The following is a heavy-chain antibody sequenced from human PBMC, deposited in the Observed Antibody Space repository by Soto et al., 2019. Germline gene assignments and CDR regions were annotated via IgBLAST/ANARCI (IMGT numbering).Heavy chain of an antibody. D-gene: IGHD2-15*01. J-gene: IGHJ5*02. V-gene: IGHV3-73*01. CDR1: GFTFSGSA. CDR3: TSPHCSGGSCYSWWFDP. Sequence: GGSLRLSCAASGFTFSGSAMHWVRQASWKGLEWVGRIRSKANSYATAYAASVKGRFTISRDDSKNTAYLQMNSLKTEDTAVYYCTSPHCSGGSCYSWWFDPWGQGT. CDR2: IRSKANSYAT.